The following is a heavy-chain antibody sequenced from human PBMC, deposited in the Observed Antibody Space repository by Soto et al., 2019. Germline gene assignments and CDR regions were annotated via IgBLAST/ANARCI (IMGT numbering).Heavy chain of an antibody. CDR2: VFHSGDT. D-gene: IGHD3-22*01. CDR3: TRLIYDSRLNYFYFDL. CDR1: GGSISGRNW. J-gene: IGHJ4*02. V-gene: IGHV4-4*02. Sequence: SETLSLTCVVSGGSISGRNWWSWVRQAPGKGLEWIGEVFHSGDTTYSPSLRSRVTISVDKSKNQFSLNFNSVTAADTAVYYCTRLIYDSRLNYFYFDLWGQGALVTVSS.